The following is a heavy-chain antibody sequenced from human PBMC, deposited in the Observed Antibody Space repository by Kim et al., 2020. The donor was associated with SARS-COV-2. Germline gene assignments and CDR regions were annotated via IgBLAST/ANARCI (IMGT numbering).Heavy chain of an antibody. Sequence: TTDYAAPVKGRFTRAREDSKNTLYLQMNSLKTEDTAVYYCTTGEGRYFDLWGRGTLVTVSS. CDR2: TT. J-gene: IGHJ2*01. CDR3: TTGEGRYFDL. V-gene: IGHV3-15*01.